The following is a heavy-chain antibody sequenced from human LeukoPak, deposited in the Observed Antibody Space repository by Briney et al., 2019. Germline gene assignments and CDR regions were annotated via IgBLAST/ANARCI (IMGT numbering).Heavy chain of an antibody. D-gene: IGHD7-27*01. V-gene: IGHV4-34*01. CDR3: ARVPGVDAFDI. Sequence: SETLSLTCAVYGGSFSGYYWSWIRQPPGKGLAWIGEINHSGSTNYNPSLKSRVTISVDTSKNQFSLKLSSVTAADTAVYYCARVPGVDAFDIWGQGTMVTVSS. CDR2: INHSGST. J-gene: IGHJ3*02. CDR1: GGSFSGYY.